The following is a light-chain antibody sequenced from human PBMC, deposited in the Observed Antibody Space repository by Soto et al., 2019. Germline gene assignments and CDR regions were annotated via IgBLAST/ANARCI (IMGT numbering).Light chain of an antibody. V-gene: IGKV1-39*01. J-gene: IGKJ4*01. CDR2: GAS. CDR3: QQSSHTPFT. Sequence: DVQLTQSPSSLSASVGDRVTITCRASQSVYEYLNWYQKRPGKAPNLLIFGASNLRTVVPSRFSASGFGTDFTLTISSLQPEDSATYYCQQSSHTPFTFGGGTEVELK. CDR1: QSVYEY.